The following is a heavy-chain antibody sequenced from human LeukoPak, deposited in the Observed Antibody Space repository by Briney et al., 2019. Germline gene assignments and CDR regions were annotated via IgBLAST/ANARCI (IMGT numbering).Heavy chain of an antibody. CDR1: GASIDSGRYY. J-gene: IGHJ5*02. CDR2: IHYSGTT. CDR3: ARGTPYNP. Sequence: SETLSLTCTVSGASIDSGRYYWGWIRQPPGKGLEWIGSIHYSGTTYYNPSLKSRVTTSIDTSNNQFSLKLSSVTAADTAVYYCARGTPYNPWGQGTLVTVSS. V-gene: IGHV4-39*07. D-gene: IGHD4-11*01.